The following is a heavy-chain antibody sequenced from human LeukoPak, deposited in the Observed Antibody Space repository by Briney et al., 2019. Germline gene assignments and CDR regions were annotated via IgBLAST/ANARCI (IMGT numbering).Heavy chain of an antibody. CDR2: ISGSGGST. CDR1: GFTFSSYA. J-gene: IGHJ6*03. V-gene: IGHV3-23*01. D-gene: IGHD1-26*01. Sequence: PGGSLRLSCAASGFTFSSYAMSWVRQAPGKGLEWVSAISGSGGSTYYADSVKGRFTISRDNSKNTLYLQMNSLRAEDTAVYYCAKTGGIVGATMAYYYYYMDVWGKGTTVTVSS. CDR3: AKTGGIVGATMAYYYYYMDV.